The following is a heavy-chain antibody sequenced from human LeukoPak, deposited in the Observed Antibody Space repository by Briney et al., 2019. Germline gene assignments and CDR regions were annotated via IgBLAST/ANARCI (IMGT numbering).Heavy chain of an antibody. J-gene: IGHJ3*02. CDR3: AREASEAFDI. CDR2: IGGSSRSI. Sequence: GGSVTLSYAASGFMFSSYSMNWVQQAAGKGLEWVSCIGGSSRSIYYADSVSGRFTISRDNAKNSLYLQMNSLRAEDTAVFYCAREASEAFDIWGQGTMVSVSS. V-gene: IGHV3-21*01. D-gene: IGHD6-6*01. CDR1: GFMFSSYS.